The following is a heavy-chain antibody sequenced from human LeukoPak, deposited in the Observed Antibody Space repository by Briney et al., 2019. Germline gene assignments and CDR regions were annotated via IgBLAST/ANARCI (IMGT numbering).Heavy chain of an antibody. D-gene: IGHD5-18*01. CDR3: AKDLGYSYGPFDY. CDR2: ISGSGGST. V-gene: IGHV3-23*01. CDR1: GFTVSSNY. Sequence: GGSLRLSCAASGFTVSSNYMSWVRQAPGKGLEWVSAISGSGGSTYYADSVKGRFTISRDNSKNTLYLQMNSLRAEDTAVYYCAKDLGYSYGPFDYWGQGTLVSVSS. J-gene: IGHJ4*02.